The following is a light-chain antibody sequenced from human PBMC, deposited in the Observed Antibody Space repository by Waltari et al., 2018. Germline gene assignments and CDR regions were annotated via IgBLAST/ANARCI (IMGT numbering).Light chain of an antibody. CDR3: QQRSNWPPVVT. Sequence: EIVLTQSQATLTLTPGESATISCRASQSVSSYLAWYQQKPGQAPRLLIYDASNRATGIPARFSGSGSGTDFTLTISSLEPEDFAVYYCQQRSNWPPVVTFGGGTKVEIK. CDR1: QSVSSY. J-gene: IGKJ4*01. V-gene: IGKV3-11*01. CDR2: DAS.